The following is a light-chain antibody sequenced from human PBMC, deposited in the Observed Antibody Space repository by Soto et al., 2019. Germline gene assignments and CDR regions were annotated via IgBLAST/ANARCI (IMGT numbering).Light chain of an antibody. J-gene: IGKJ1*01. V-gene: IGKV3-11*01. Sequence: EIVLTQSPATLSLSPWERATLSCRASQSVSSYLAWYQQKPGQAPRLLIYDASNRATGIPARFSGSGSGTDFTLTSSSLEPEDFAVYYCQQRRNWPTFGQGTKVEIK. CDR3: QQRRNWPT. CDR2: DAS. CDR1: QSVSSY.